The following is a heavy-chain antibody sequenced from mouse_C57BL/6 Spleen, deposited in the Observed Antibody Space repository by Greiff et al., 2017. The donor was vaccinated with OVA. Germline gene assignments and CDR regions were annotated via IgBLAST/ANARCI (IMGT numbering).Heavy chain of an antibody. V-gene: IGHV1-64*01. CDR1: GYTFTSYW. CDR2: IHPNSGST. J-gene: IGHJ1*03. D-gene: IGHD1-1*01. CDR3: ARSYYDYWYFDV. Sequence: QVQLQQPGAELVKPGASVKLSCKASGYTFTSYWMHWVKQRPGQGLEWIGMIHPNSGSTNYNEKFTSKATLTVDKSSSTAYMQLSSLTSEDSAVYYCARSYYDYWYFDVWGTGTTVTVSS.